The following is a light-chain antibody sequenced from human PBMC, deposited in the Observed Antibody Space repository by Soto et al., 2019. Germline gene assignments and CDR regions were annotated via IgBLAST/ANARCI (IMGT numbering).Light chain of an antibody. J-gene: IGKJ1*01. V-gene: IGKV1-5*01. CDR2: DAS. CDR3: QQYHSYSQT. CDR1: QRIRNF. Sequence: ESQRTQSPSTLAASFGDRVTITCRASQRIRNFLAWYQQKPRKAPQLLIYDASLSESGVPSRFSGSGSGTEFTLTISSLQPDDVATYYCQQYHSYSQTFGQGTKVDIK.